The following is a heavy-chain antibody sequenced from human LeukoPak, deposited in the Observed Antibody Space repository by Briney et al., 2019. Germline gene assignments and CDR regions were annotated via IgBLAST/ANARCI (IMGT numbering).Heavy chain of an antibody. CDR2: INAGNVNT. V-gene: IGHV1-3*01. J-gene: IGHJ4*02. CDR1: GYTFSSYA. Sequence: ASVKVSYKASGYTFSSYAIHWVRQAPGQRLEWMGWINAGNVNTKYSQKLQGRVTMTTDTSTSTAYMELRSLRSDDTAVYYCARDLEEWELLRSPVYWGQGTLVTVSS. D-gene: IGHD1-26*01. CDR3: ARDLEEWELLRSPVY.